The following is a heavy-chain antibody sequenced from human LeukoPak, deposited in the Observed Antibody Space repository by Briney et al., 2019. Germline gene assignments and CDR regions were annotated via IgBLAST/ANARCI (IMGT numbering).Heavy chain of an antibody. J-gene: IGHJ4*02. CDR3: ARERRPQDYGDYGGVFDY. CDR2: IIPIFGTA. CDR1: GSTFSSYA. V-gene: IGHV1-69*13. Sequence: SVKVSCKASGSTFSSYAISWVRQAPGQGLEWMGGIIPIFGTANYAQKFQGRVTITADESTSTAYMELSSLRSEDTAVYYCARERRPQDYGDYGGVFDYWGQGTLVTVSS. D-gene: IGHD4-17*01.